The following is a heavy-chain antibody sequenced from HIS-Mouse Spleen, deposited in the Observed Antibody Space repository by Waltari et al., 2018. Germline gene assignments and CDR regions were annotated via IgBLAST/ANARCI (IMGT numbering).Heavy chain of an antibody. CDR1: GGSISSSSYY. J-gene: IGHJ2*01. CDR2: IYYSGCT. V-gene: IGHV4-39*07. D-gene: IGHD6-13*01. CDR3: AREIPYSSSWYDWYFDL. Sequence: QLQLQESGPGLVKPSETLSLTCTVSGGSISSSSYYWGWIRQPPGKGLEWVGRIYYSGCTYYHPCLKGLVTIAVETSKSQFSLRLSSVTAADTAVYYCAREIPYSSSWYDWYFDLWGRGTLVTVSS.